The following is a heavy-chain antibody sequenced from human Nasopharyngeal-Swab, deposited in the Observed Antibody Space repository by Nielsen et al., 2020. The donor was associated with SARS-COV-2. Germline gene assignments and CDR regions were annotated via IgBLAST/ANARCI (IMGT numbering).Heavy chain of an antibody. D-gene: IGHD1-26*01. Sequence: ASVKVSCKASGYTFTSYAMNWVRQAPGQGLEWMGWINTNTGNPTYAQGFTGRFVFSLGTSVSTAYLQISSLKAEDTAVYYCARVRIVGATAFFDYWGQGTLVTVSS. CDR2: INTNTGNP. CDR3: ARVRIVGATAFFDY. CDR1: GYTFTSYA. V-gene: IGHV7-4-1*02. J-gene: IGHJ4*02.